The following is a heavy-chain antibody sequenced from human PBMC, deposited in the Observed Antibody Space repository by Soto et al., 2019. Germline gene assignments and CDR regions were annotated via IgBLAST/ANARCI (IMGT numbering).Heavy chain of an antibody. D-gene: IGHD6-19*01. CDR2: SSPRGDTI. J-gene: IGHJ4*02. V-gene: IGHV3-48*02. CDR3: AKGPHTNVGWPYYFES. Sequence: PVGSLRLSCVASGFSLANYPMKWFLETPGEGLEWISYSSPRGDTIYYADSVEGRFTISRDNARNSLSLHMSSLRDEDSAPYYCAKGPHTNVGWPYYFESWGQGVPVTVSS. CDR1: GFSLANYP.